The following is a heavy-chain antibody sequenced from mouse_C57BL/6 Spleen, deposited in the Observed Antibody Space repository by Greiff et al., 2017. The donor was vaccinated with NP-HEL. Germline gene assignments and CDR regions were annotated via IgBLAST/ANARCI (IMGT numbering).Heavy chain of an antibody. CDR1: GFTFSSYA. CDR3: TRITTVVATGAMDY. Sequence: EVQLVESGEGLVKPGGSLKLSCAASGFTFSSYAMSWVRQTPEKRLEWVAYISSGGDYIYYADNVKGRFTISRDNARNTRYLQISSLKSEDTAVYYCTRITTVVATGAMDYWGQGTSVTVSS. D-gene: IGHD1-1*01. CDR2: ISSGGDYI. V-gene: IGHV5-9-1*02. J-gene: IGHJ4*01.